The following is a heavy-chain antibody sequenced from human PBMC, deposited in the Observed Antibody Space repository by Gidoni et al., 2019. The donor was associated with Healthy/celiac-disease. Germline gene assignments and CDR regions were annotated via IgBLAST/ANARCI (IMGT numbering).Heavy chain of an antibody. Sequence: QVQLQESGPGLVKPSETLSLTCTVSGGSISSYYWSWIRQPPGKGLEWIGYIYYSGSTNYNPSLKSRVTISVDTSKNQFSLKLSSVTAADTAVYYCARGGSDYYDSSDAFDIWGQGTMVTVSS. D-gene: IGHD3-22*01. V-gene: IGHV4-59*01. CDR2: IYYSGST. J-gene: IGHJ3*02. CDR1: GGSISSYY. CDR3: ARGGSDYYDSSDAFDI.